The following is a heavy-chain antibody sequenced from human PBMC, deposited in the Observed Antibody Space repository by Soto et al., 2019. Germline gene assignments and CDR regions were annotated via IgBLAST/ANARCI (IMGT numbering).Heavy chain of an antibody. CDR3: AREGFGVAGTLPFDY. V-gene: IGHV3-21*01. Sequence: GGSLRLSCAASGFTFSSYSMNWVRQAPGKGLEWVSSISSSSSYIYYADSVKGRFTISRDNAKNSLYLQMNSLRAEDTAVYYCAREGFGVAGTLPFDYWGQGTLVTVSS. CDR2: ISSSSSYI. J-gene: IGHJ4*02. CDR1: GFTFSSYS. D-gene: IGHD6-19*01.